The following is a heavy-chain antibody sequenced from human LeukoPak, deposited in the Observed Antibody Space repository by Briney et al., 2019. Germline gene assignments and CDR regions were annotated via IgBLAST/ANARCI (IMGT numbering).Heavy chain of an antibody. CDR1: GGSISSYY. V-gene: IGHV4-59*08. Sequence: SETLSLTCTVSGGSISSYYWSWIRQPPGKGLEWIGYIFYSGSTNYNPSLKSRVTISVDTSKNQFSLKLSSVTAADTAVYYCARSPLLAMDGWFDRWGQGTLVTVSS. J-gene: IGHJ5*02. D-gene: IGHD2/OR15-2a*01. CDR2: IFYSGST. CDR3: ARSPLLAMDGWFDR.